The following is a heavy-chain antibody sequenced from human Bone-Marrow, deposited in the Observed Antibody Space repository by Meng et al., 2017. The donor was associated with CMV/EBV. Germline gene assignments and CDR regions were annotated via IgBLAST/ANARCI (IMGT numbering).Heavy chain of an antibody. Sequence: GSLRLSCTVSGGSISSYYWSWIRQPPGKGLEWIGYIYYSGSTNYNPSLKSRVTISVDTSKNQFSLKLSSVTAADTAVYYCARVWSSSTPRSYWYFDLWGRGTLVTVSS. V-gene: IGHV4-59*01. CDR2: IYYSGST. CDR3: ARVWSSSTPRSYWYFDL. D-gene: IGHD6-6*01. CDR1: GGSISSYY. J-gene: IGHJ2*01.